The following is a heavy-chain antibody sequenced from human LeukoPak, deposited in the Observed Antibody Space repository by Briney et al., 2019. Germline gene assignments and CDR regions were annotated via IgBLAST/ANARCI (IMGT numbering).Heavy chain of an antibody. Sequence: GGSLRLSCTASGFTFNNYGMHGVRQAPGKGVERGAVISYDGSNTYYADSVKGRFTISRDNSKNTLYLQMNSLRAEDTAVYYCARDYYGDYTRAGWFDPWGQGTLVTVSS. J-gene: IGHJ5*02. CDR1: GFTFNNYG. V-gene: IGHV3-30*03. CDR3: ARDYYGDYTRAGWFDP. D-gene: IGHD4-17*01. CDR2: ISYDGSNT.